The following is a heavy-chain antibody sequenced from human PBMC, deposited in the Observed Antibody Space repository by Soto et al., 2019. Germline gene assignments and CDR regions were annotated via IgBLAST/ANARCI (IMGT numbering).Heavy chain of an antibody. V-gene: IGHV3-11*06. CDR2: SSSSGAYI. Sequence: QVHLVESGGGLVEPGGSLRLSCTGSGFALSDNYMTWIRQAPGKGLEWVSYSSSSGAYINYADSVKGRFTISRDNAYNSLYPQMDSLRAEDTAVDFCARSSGRRQVGRYDYGLDVWGQGTTVTVSS. CDR3: ARSSGRRQVGRYDYGLDV. D-gene: IGHD2-15*01. CDR1: GFALSDNY. J-gene: IGHJ6*02.